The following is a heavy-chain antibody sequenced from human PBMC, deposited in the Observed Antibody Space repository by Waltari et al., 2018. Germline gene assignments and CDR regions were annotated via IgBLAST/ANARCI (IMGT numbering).Heavy chain of an antibody. Sequence: EVQLVESGGGLVQPGRSLRLSCTASGFTFGDYAMSWVRPAPGRGLEWGGFIRSKAYGGTTEYAASVKGRFTISRDYSKSIAYLQMNSLKTEDTAVYYCTRVLRQQLVLRGGAFDIWGQGTMVTVSS. CDR3: TRVLRQQLVLRGGAFDI. CDR2: IRSKAYGGTT. CDR1: GFTFGDYA. V-gene: IGHV3-49*04. J-gene: IGHJ3*02. D-gene: IGHD6-13*01.